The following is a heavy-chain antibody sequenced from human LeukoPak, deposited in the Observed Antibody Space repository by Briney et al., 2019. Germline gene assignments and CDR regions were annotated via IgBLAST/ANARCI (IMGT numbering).Heavy chain of an antibody. CDR1: GDSISSSGYY. J-gene: IGHJ4*02. V-gene: IGHV4-39*07. CDR2: LRHSGSA. D-gene: IGHD2-21*01. CDR3: ARDLGSGGDSDF. Sequence: SETLSLTCTVSGDSISSSGYYWGWIRQPPGKGLEWIGSLRHSGSASKNLSLKSRVTISIDTSKNQFSLKLSSVTAADTAVYYCARDLGSGGDSDFWGQGILVTVSS.